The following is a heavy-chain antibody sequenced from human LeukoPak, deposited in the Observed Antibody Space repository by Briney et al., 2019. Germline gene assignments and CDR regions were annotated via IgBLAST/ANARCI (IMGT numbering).Heavy chain of an antibody. CDR2: IRYDGSNK. V-gene: IGHV3-30*02. Sequence: PGGSLRLSCAASGFTFNNYAMNWVRQAPGKGLEWVAFIRYDGSNKYYADSVKGRFTISRDNSKNTLYLQMNSLRAEDTAVYYCAKDLLWFGEFNWFDPWGQGTLVTVSS. CDR1: GFTFNNYA. CDR3: AKDLLWFGEFNWFDP. J-gene: IGHJ5*02. D-gene: IGHD3-10*01.